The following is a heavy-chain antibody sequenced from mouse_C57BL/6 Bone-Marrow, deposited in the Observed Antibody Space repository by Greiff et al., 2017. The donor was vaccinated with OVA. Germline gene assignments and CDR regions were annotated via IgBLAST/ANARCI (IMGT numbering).Heavy chain of an antibody. CDR2: IDPNSGGT. V-gene: IGHV1-72*01. D-gene: IGHD3-1*01. CDR3: ARDLAGGRYYYAMDY. J-gene: IGHJ4*01. CDR1: GYTFTSYW. Sequence: VQLQESGAELVKPGASVKLSCKASGYTFTSYWMHWVKQRPGRGLEWIGRIDPNSGGTKYNEKFKSKATLTVDKPSSTAYMQLSSLTSEDSAVYYCARDLAGGRYYYAMDYWGQGTSVTVSS.